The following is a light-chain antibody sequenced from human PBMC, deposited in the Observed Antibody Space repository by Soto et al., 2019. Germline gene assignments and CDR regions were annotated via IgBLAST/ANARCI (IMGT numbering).Light chain of an antibody. CDR2: GAS. CDR3: QQYASSRT. V-gene: IGKV3-20*01. Sequence: EIVLTQTTGTLSFSPGERATLSCRASQSVTNNYLAWFQQKPGQAPRLLMYGASSRATGIPDRFSGSGSGTDFTLTITRLEPDDFAVYYCQQYASSRTFGQGTNVDIK. CDR1: QSVTNNY. J-gene: IGKJ1*01.